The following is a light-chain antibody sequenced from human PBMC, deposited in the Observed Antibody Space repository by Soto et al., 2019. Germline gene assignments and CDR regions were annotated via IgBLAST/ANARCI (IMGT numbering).Light chain of an antibody. J-gene: IGKJ2*01. Sequence: DIQMTQSPSTLSGGVGDRVTITFRASQTISSWLAWYQQIPGKAPKLLIYKASTLKSGVPSRFSGSGSGTEFTLTISSLQSEDFAVYYCQHYKSWPYTFGQGTKV. CDR2: KAS. CDR1: QTISSW. CDR3: QHYKSWPYT. V-gene: IGKV1-5*03.